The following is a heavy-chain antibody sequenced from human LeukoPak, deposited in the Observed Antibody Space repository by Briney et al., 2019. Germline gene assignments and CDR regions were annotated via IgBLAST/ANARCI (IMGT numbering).Heavy chain of an antibody. V-gene: IGHV3-23*01. CDR3: AKGPQLYSGYHPDY. J-gene: IGHJ4*02. D-gene: IGHD5-12*01. CDR2: ITGSDDAT. Sequence: LPGGSLRLSCAASGFTFSSAAMTWVRQAPGKGLEWVSTITGSDDATYYADSVKGRFTISRDFSRNTVGLQMNSLRTEETAIYYCAKGPQLYSGYHPDYWGQGTLVTVSS. CDR1: GFTFSSAA.